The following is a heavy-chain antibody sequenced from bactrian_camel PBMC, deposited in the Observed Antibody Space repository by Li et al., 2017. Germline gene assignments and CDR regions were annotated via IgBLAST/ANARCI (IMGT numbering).Heavy chain of an antibody. Sequence: HVQLVESGGGSVQAGGSLSLSCASSGYTFYLMAWFRQAPGKERKGVAAIYLGSGTTHYADSVKGRFTISRDDAGNTIYLQMNDLKPEDSAVYYCAAAPGYRSNPLKFLPSDYWGQGTQVTVS. V-gene: IGHV3S1*01. CDR3: AAAPGYRSNPLKFLPSDY. J-gene: IGHJ4*01. CDR2: IYLGSGTT. CDR1: GYTFYL. D-gene: IGHD2*01.